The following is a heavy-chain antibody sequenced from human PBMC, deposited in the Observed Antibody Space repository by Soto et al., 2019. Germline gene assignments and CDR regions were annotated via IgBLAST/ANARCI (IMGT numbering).Heavy chain of an antibody. V-gene: IGHV5-51*01. CDR3: ARLVVDSSSWDTGYYYYYGMDV. CDR1: GYSFTSYW. CDR2: IYPGDSDT. J-gene: IGHJ6*02. D-gene: IGHD6-13*01. Sequence: PGESLKISCKGSGYSFTSYWIGWVRQMPGKGLEWMGIIYPGDSDTRYSPSFQGQVTISADKSISTAYLQWSSLRASDTAMYYCARLVVDSSSWDTGYYYYYGMDVWGQGTTVTVSS.